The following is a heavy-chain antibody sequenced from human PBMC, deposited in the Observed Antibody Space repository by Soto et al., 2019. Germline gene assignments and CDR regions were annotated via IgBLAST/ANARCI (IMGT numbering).Heavy chain of an antibody. Sequence: ETLSLTCTGSGGSISSYYWSWIRQPPGKGLEWIGYIYYSGSTNYNPSLKSRLTISVDTSKTQFSLKLSSVTAADTAFYYCAGLPTIFGAVSYFFDYWGPGTLVTVSS. D-gene: IGHD3-3*01. CDR3: AGLPTIFGAVSYFFDY. CDR1: GGSISSYY. V-gene: IGHV4-59*08. J-gene: IGHJ4*02. CDR2: IYYSGST.